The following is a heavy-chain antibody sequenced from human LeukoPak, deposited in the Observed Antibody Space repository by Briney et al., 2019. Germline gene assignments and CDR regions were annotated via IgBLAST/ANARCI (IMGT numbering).Heavy chain of an antibody. J-gene: IGHJ3*02. CDR1: GGSISSYY. Sequence: SETLSLTCTVSGGSISSYYWSWIRQPPGKGLEWIGYIYYRGSTNYNPSLKSRVTISEDTSKTQFSLKPSSVTAADTAVYYCARVNYFDSSGYAISAFDIWGQGTMVTVSS. V-gene: IGHV4-59*01. CDR3: ARVNYFDSSGYAISAFDI. CDR2: IYYRGST. D-gene: IGHD3-22*01.